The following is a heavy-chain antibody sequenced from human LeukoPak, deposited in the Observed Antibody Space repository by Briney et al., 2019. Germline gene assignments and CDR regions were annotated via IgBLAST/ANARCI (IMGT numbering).Heavy chain of an antibody. CDR2: ISSSGSTI. Sequence: PGGSLRLSCAASGFTFSSYEMNWVRQAPGKGLEWVSYISSSGSTIYYADSVKGRFTISRDNAKNSLYLQMNSLRADDTAVYYCAKNPRPRQWLDWFDPWGQGTLVSVSA. J-gene: IGHJ5*02. D-gene: IGHD6-19*01. CDR3: AKNPRPRQWLDWFDP. V-gene: IGHV3-48*03. CDR1: GFTFSSYE.